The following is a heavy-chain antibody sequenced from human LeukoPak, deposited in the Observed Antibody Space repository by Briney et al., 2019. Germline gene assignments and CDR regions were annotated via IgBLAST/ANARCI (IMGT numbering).Heavy chain of an antibody. Sequence: GASVKVSCKASGYTFTSYDINWVRQATGQGLEWMGWMNPNSGNTGYAQKFQGRVTMTRNTSISTAYMELSSLGSEDTAVYYCARLLSSSWYGSYSYYYMDVWGKGTTVTISS. J-gene: IGHJ6*03. CDR3: ARLLSSSWYGSYSYYYMDV. V-gene: IGHV1-8*01. D-gene: IGHD6-13*01. CDR1: GYTFTSYD. CDR2: MNPNSGNT.